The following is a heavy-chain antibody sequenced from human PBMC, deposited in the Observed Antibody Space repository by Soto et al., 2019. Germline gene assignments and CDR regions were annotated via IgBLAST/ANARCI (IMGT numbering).Heavy chain of an antibody. V-gene: IGHV5-51*01. CDR1: GYSFANYC. J-gene: IGHJ4*02. CDR3: ARGSSGFYDY. D-gene: IGHD6-19*01. CDR2: FYSCDSDT. Sequence: PGESLKISCNGSGYSFANYCIAWVRQMPGKGLEWMGIFYSCDSDTRYSPSFQGQVVISGDKSINTAYLQWTSLKASDTAMYYCARGSSGFYDYWGQGTLVTVSS.